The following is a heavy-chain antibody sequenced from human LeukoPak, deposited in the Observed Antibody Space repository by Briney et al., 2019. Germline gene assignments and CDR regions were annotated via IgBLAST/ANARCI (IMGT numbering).Heavy chain of an antibody. CDR1: GGSISSHNW. Sequence: SGTLSLTCAVSGGSISSHNWWSWVRQPPGKGLEWIGEVYHSGSTNYNPSLKSRVTISLDMSKNQFSLKLSSVTAADTAVYYCTRGHPGVVRGTNWFDPWGQGTLVTVSS. CDR2: VYHSGST. J-gene: IGHJ5*02. D-gene: IGHD3-10*01. CDR3: TRGHPGVVRGTNWFDP. V-gene: IGHV4-4*02.